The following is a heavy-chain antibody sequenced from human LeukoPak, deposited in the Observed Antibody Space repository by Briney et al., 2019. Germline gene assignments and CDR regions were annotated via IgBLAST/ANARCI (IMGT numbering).Heavy chain of an antibody. Sequence: ASVKVSCKASGYTFTSYGISWVRQAPGQGLEWMGWISAYNGNTNYAQKFQGRVTITRNTSISTAYMELSSRRSEDTAVYYCARGRAIGYWGQGTLVTVSS. CDR3: ARGRAIGY. V-gene: IGHV1-18*01. CDR2: ISAYNGNT. J-gene: IGHJ4*02. CDR1: GYTFTSYG. D-gene: IGHD3-10*01.